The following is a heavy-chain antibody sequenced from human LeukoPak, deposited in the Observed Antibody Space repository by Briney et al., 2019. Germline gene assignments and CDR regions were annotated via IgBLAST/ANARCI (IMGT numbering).Heavy chain of an antibody. V-gene: IGHV3-21*01. D-gene: IGHD2-15*01. J-gene: IGHJ4*02. CDR2: ISSSSSYI. CDR3: ARDYYCSGGSCYSPHY. CDR1: GFTFSSYS. Sequence: GGSLRLSCAASGFTFSSYSMNWVRQAPGKGLEWVSSISSSSSYIYYADSVKGRFTIYRDNAKNSLYLQMNSLRAEDTAVYDWARDYYCSGGSCYSPHYWGQGTLVTVSS.